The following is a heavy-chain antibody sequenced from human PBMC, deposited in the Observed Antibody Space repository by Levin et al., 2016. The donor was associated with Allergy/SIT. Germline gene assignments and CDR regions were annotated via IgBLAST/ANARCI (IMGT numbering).Heavy chain of an antibody. CDR3: ARAHYDYVWGSYRKGTNWFDP. J-gene: IGHJ5*02. Sequence: WIRQPPGKGLEWIGEINHSGSTNYNPSLKSRVTISVDTSKNQFSLKLSSVTAADTAVYYCARAHYDYVWGSYRKGTNWFDPWGQGTLVTVSS. D-gene: IGHD3-16*02. CDR2: INHSGST. V-gene: IGHV4-34*01.